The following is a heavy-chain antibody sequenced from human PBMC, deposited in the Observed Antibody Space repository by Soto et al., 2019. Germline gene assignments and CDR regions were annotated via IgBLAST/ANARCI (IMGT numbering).Heavy chain of an antibody. CDR1: GFTFSDHY. J-gene: IGHJ4*02. Sequence: GGSLRLSCAASGFTFSDHYMDWVRRAPGKGLEWVGRIRKKTNSYTTEYAASVKGRFTISRDDSKNSMYLQMNSLKTEDTAVYFCAKTSTTSYFDFWGQGTLVTVSS. D-gene: IGHD4-17*01. CDR3: AKTSTTSYFDF. V-gene: IGHV3-72*01. CDR2: IRKKTNSYTT.